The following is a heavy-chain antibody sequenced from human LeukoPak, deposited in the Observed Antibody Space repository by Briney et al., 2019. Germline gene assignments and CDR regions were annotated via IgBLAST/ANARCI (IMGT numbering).Heavy chain of an antibody. CDR1: GGSFSGYY. V-gene: IGHV4-34*01. J-gene: IGHJ4*02. CDR3: ARLRLVVVIYY. CDR2: INHSGST. Sequence: SETLSLTCAVYGGSFSGYYWSWIRQPPGKGLEWIGEINHSGSTNYNPSLKSRDTISADTSKNQFSLKLSSVTAADTAVYYCARLRLVVVIYYWGQGTLVTVSS. D-gene: IGHD3-22*01.